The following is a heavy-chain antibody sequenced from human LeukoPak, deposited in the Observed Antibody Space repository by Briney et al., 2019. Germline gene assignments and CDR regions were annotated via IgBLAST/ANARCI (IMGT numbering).Heavy chain of an antibody. V-gene: IGHV4-4*07. J-gene: IGHJ5*02. CDR1: GCSISSYY. Sequence: SETLSLTCTVSGCSISSYYWSWIRQPAGKGLEWIGRIYTSGSTNYNPSLKSRVTMSVDTSKNQFSLKLSSVTAADTAVYYCARDHCSSTSCNFNWFDPWGQGTLVTVSS. CDR2: IYTSGST. D-gene: IGHD2-2*01. CDR3: ARDHCSSTSCNFNWFDP.